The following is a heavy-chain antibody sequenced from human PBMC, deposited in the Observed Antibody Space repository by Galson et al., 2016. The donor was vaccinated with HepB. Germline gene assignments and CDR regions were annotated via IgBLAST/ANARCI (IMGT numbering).Heavy chain of an antibody. CDR3: ARDSGWVSFPLFYYFGLDV. J-gene: IGHJ6*02. CDR2: IHYTGST. V-gene: IGHV4-31*11. D-gene: IGHD3-10*01. CDR1: GGSITSADNN. Sequence: TLSLTCAVSGGSITSADNNWGWIRQHPGKGLEWIGYIHYTGSTYYSPSLKTRLTISLDASKNQFFLRLNSVTAADSAVYYCARDSGWVSFPLFYYFGLDVWGRGTTVIVSS.